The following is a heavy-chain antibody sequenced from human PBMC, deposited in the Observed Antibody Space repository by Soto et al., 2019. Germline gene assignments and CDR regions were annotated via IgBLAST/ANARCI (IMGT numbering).Heavy chain of an antibody. CDR2: ISYHGRNE. D-gene: IGHD4-17*01. CDR3: AKGSWAYGAYPDAFDI. CDR1: GFTFRNYG. V-gene: IGHV3-30*18. Sequence: QVQLVESGGGVVQPGRSLRLSCAASGFTFRNYGMHWVRQAPGKGLEWVAVISYHGRNEYNTDSVKGRFTISRDNSKTPQYLQMSNLRTEDTAGYYCAKGSWAYGAYPDAFDIWGQGTLVTVSS. J-gene: IGHJ3*02.